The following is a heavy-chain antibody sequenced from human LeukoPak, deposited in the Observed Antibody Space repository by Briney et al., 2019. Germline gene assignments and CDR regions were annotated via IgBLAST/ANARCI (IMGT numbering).Heavy chain of an antibody. Sequence: ASVKVSCKASGYTFTGYYMHWVRQAPGQGLEWMGWINPNSGGTNYAQKFQGRVTMTRDTSISTAYMELSRLRSDDTAVYYCARDFTAATTVTTGYNWCDPWGQGTLVTVSS. J-gene: IGHJ5*02. D-gene: IGHD4-17*01. V-gene: IGHV1-2*02. CDR3: ARDFTAATTVTTGYNWCDP. CDR1: GYTFTGYY. CDR2: INPNSGGT.